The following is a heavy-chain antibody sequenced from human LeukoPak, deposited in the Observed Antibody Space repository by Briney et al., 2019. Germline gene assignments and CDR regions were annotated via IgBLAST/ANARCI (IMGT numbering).Heavy chain of an antibody. J-gene: IGHJ5*01. V-gene: IGHV3-23*01. D-gene: IGHD3-10*01. CDR3: AKDRPNYFGSNGDYYRRNGDS. Sequence: PGGSLRLSCTASGFTFSIYAMSWVRQAPGRGLEWVSTITSSGDTTFYADSVRGRFTISRDNSKNTLYLQMSSLRAEDTAVFYCAKDRPNYFGSNGDYYRRNGDSWGQGTLVSVSS. CDR1: GFTFSIYA. CDR2: ITSSGDTT.